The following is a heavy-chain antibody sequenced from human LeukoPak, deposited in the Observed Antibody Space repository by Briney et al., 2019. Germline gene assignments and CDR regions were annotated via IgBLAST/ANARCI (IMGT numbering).Heavy chain of an antibody. Sequence: GASVKVSCKASGYTFTSYYMHWVRQAPGQGLEWMGIINPSGGSTSYAQKFQGRVTLTRDTSTSTVYMDLSSLRPEDTAVYYCARRGYCISSSCSLDYWGQGTLVTVSS. CDR3: ARRGYCISSSCSLDY. J-gene: IGHJ4*02. D-gene: IGHD2-2*01. CDR2: INPSGGST. CDR1: GYTFTSYY. V-gene: IGHV1-46*01.